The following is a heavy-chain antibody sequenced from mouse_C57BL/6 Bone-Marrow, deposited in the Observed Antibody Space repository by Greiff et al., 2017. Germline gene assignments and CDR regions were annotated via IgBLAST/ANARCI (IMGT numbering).Heavy chain of an antibody. CDR3: ARRDYYGSSFV. D-gene: IGHD1-1*01. V-gene: IGHV1-26*01. Sequence: VQLQQSGPELVKPGASVKISCKASGYTFTDYYMNWVKQSHGKSLEWIGDINPNNGGTSYNQKFKGKATLTVDKSSSTAYMELRSLTSEDSAVYYCARRDYYGSSFVWGTGTTVTVSS. CDR2: INPNNGGT. CDR1: GYTFTDYY. J-gene: IGHJ1*03.